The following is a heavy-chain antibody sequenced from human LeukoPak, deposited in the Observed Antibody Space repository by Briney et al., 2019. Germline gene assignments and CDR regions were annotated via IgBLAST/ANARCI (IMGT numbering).Heavy chain of an antibody. CDR3: VRGTQSWFNGMDV. CDR2: INSDGSNT. D-gene: IGHD3-10*01. CDR1: GFTLSSYW. J-gene: IGHJ6*02. V-gene: IGHV3-74*01. Sequence: GGSLRLSCAASGFTLSSYWMHWVRQVPGKGLVWVSRINSDGSNTRYADSVKGRFTVSRDNAKNTLFLQMNSLRTEDTAVYYCVRGTQSWFNGMDVWGQGTTVTVSS.